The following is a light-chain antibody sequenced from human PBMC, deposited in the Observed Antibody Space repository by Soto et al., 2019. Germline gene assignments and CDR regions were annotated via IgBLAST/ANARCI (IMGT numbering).Light chain of an antibody. V-gene: IGLV2-14*02. CDR2: EVN. Sequence: QSALTQPASVSGSPGQSITISCTGTSSDVGSYNLVSWYQQHPGKAPKLMISEVNKRPSGVPDRFSGSKSGNTASLTVTGLQAEDEADYYCSSCGDNDIYVFGTGTKLTVL. J-gene: IGLJ1*01. CDR3: SSCGDNDIYV. CDR1: SSDVGSYNL.